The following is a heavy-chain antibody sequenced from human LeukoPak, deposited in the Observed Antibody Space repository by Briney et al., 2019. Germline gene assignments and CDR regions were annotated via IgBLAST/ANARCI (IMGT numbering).Heavy chain of an antibody. D-gene: IGHD5-24*01. J-gene: IGHJ6*02. Sequence: GGSLRLSCAASGFTVSSNYMSWVRQAPGKGLEWVSLIYSGGSTYYADSVKGRLTISRDNYKNTLYLQMNSLRAEDTAVYYCASRDKGYYYGMDVWGQGTTVTVSS. CDR2: IYSGGST. CDR1: GFTVSSNY. V-gene: IGHV3-66*01. CDR3: ASRDKGYYYGMDV.